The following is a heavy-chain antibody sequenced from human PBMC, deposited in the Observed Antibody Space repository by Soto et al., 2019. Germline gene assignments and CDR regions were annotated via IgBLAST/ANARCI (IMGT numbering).Heavy chain of an antibody. J-gene: IGHJ3*02. CDR1: GGTFSSYA. CDR3: ARFRWELRDHAFDI. V-gene: IGHV1-69*06. CDR2: IIPIFGTA. Sequence: QVQLVQSGAEVKKPGSSVKVSCQASGGTFSSYAISWVRQAPGQGLEWMGGIIPIFGTANYAQKFQGRVTITADKSTSTSYMELSSLRSEDTAVYYCARFRWELRDHAFDIWGQGTMVTVSS. D-gene: IGHD2-15*01.